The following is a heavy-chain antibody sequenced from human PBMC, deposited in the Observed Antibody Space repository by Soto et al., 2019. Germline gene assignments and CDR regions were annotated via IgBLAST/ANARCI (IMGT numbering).Heavy chain of an antibody. CDR3: ARGVVGATDFDN. CDR2: IYSTSAT. CDR1: GLNVRNNY. V-gene: IGHV3-53*01. D-gene: IGHD1-26*01. Sequence: EVQLVESGGGLIQPGGSLRLSCEASGLNVRNNYMHWVRQAPGKGLEWVAVIYSTSATYYADSVKGRFTISSDDSDKTLFLQMNYLRLEDTAMYFGARGVVGATDFDNWGQGARVTVS. J-gene: IGHJ4*02.